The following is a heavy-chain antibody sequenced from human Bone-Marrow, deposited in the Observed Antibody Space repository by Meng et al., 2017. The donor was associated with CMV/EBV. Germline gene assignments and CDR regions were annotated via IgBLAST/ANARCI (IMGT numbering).Heavy chain of an antibody. CDR3: ARWANCGGDCHAHFPPHVSWGLDV. D-gene: IGHD2-21*01. CDR1: GFTFTSYG. J-gene: IGHJ6*02. V-gene: IGHV1-18*01. CDR2: ISPHSGHT. Sequence: ASVKVSCKASGFTFTSYGISWVRQAPGRGLEWMGWISPHSGHTKYVDEIQGRVTMTSDTSTNTAYLELRSLTSDDTAVYYCARWANCGGDCHAHFPPHVSWGLDVWGQGTTVTVSS.